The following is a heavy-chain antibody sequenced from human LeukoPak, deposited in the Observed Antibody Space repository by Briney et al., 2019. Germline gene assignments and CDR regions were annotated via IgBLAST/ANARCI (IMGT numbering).Heavy chain of an antibody. CDR2: IYNGGNT. J-gene: IGHJ4*02. Sequence: GGSLRLSCAASGFTVSNKYMSWVRQAPGKGLECVSVIYNGGNTYYADSVKGRFTISRDNSKNTLYLQMDSLRAEDTAIYYCSRGGASELYYFDYWGQGTLVTVSS. D-gene: IGHD2-15*01. CDR3: SRGGASELYYFDY. CDR1: GFTVSNKY. V-gene: IGHV3-53*01.